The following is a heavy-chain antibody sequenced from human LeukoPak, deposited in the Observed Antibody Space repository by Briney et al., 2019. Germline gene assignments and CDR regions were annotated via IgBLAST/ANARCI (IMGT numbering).Heavy chain of an antibody. D-gene: IGHD2-15*01. CDR2: ISGSGGST. Sequence: GGSLRLSCAASGFTFSSYGMSWVRQAPGKGLEWVSNISGSGGSTYYADSVKGRFTISRDNSKNTLYLQMNSLRAEDTAVYYCARSGRYCSGGSCYQEASLDYWGQGTLVTVSS. CDR1: GFTFSSYG. V-gene: IGHV3-23*01. J-gene: IGHJ4*02. CDR3: ARSGRYCSGGSCYQEASLDY.